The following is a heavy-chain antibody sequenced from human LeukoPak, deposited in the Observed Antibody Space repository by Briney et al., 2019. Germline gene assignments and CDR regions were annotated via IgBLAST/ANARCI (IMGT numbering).Heavy chain of an antibody. CDR1: GGSISSGGYY. CDR2: IYYSGSP. D-gene: IGHD3-22*01. J-gene: IGHJ1*01. CDR3: ARAYSYYYPSSAYYAPKYFQH. Sequence: SETLSLTCTVSGGSISSGGYYWSWIRQYPGKGLEWIGYIYYSGSPYYNPSLKSRLTISVDTSKSQFSLQLTSVTAADTAVYYCARAYSYYYPSSAYYAPKYFQHWGQGTLVTVSS. V-gene: IGHV4-31*03.